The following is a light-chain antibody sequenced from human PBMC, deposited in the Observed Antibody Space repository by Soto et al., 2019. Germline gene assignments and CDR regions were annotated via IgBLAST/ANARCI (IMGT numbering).Light chain of an antibody. V-gene: IGKV1-5*01. CDR2: GAF. J-gene: IGKJ2*01. Sequence: DVQMTQSPSTLSASVGDRVTITCRASQNINNWLAWYQQKPGKAPKLLIYGAFNLESGVPSRFSGSGSGTQFTLTINSLPPDDFATYYCHQYDSSSSSFGQGTKLEIK. CDR1: QNINNW. CDR3: HQYDSSSSS.